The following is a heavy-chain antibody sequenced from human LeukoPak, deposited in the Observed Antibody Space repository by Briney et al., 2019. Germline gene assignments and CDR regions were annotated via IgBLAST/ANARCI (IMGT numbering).Heavy chain of an antibody. D-gene: IGHD3-22*01. Sequence: PSETLSLTCSVSGYSISSGYYWGWIRQPPGKGLEWIGSIYHRENTYDNPSLKSRVTISVDTSKNQFSLKMRSVTAADTAVYYCARVVVVITMSAFDVWGQGTTVTVSS. CDR2: IYHRENT. CDR1: GYSISSGYY. CDR3: ARVVVVITMSAFDV. J-gene: IGHJ3*01. V-gene: IGHV4-38-2*02.